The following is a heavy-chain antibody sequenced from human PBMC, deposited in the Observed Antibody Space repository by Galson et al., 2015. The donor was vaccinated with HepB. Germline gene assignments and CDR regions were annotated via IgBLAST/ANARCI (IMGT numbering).Heavy chain of an antibody. Sequence: SLRLSCAASGSTVSSNYMSWVRQAPGKGLEWVSSISSISSYISYADSVKGRFTISRDNAQNSLFLQMNRLRGEDTAVYYCARDFLWQHLVPQDRRDYWGQGTLVTVSS. V-gene: IGHV3-21*01. CDR1: GSTVSSNY. CDR2: ISSISSYI. CDR3: ARDFLWQHLVPQDRRDY. D-gene: IGHD2-21*01. J-gene: IGHJ4*02.